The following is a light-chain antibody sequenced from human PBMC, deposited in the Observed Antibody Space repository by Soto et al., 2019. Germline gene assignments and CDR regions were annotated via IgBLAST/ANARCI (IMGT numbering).Light chain of an antibody. V-gene: IGKV1-9*01. CDR1: QGISSY. CDR3: QQLHSYSYT. CDR2: AAS. Sequence: DIQLTQSPSFLSASVGDRVTITCRASQGISSYLAWYQQKAGKAPKLLIYAASTLQSGVPSRFSGSGSGTEFTLTLSSLQPEDSATYYCQQLHSYSYTFGQGTKLEIK. J-gene: IGKJ2*01.